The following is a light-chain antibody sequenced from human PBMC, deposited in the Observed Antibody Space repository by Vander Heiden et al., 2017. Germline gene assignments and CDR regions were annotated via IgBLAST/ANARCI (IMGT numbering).Light chain of an antibody. CDR2: DAS. CDR3: QQRSNWLIT. V-gene: IGKV3-11*01. CDR1: RPFSSY. J-gene: IGKJ5*01. Sequence: EIVLTQSPATLSLSPGERATPSCRPGRPFSSYLAWYQQKPGQAPRLLIYDASNRATGIPARFSGSGSGTDFTLTISSLEPEDFAVYYCQQRSNWLITFGQGTRLEIK.